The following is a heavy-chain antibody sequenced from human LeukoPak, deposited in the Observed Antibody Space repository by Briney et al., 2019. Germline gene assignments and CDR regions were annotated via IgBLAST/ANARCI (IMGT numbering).Heavy chain of an antibody. V-gene: IGHV4-61*02. CDR3: ARGVKTYFYYYMDV. CDR1: GGSISSGSYY. D-gene: IGHD3-10*01. Sequence: SQTLSLTCTVSGGSISSGSYYWSWIRQPAGKGLEWIGRIYTSGSTNYNPSPKSRVTISVDKSKNQFSLNLRSVTAADTAMYYCARGVKTYFYYYMDVWGKGTTVTVSS. CDR2: IYTSGST. J-gene: IGHJ6*03.